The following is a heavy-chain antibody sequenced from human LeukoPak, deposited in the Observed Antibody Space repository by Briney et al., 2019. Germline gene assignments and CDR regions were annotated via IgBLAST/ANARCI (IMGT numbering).Heavy chain of an antibody. CDR3: ARNDYDILTGYYIWYFDL. CDR1: GGSISSSSYY. J-gene: IGHJ2*01. D-gene: IGHD3-9*01. CDR2: IYYSGST. Sequence: PSETLSLTCTVSGGSISSSSYYWGWIRQPPGKGLEWIGSIYYSGSTYYNPSLKSRVTISVDTSKNQFSLKLSSVTAADTAVYYCARNDYDILTGYYIWYFDLWGRGTLVTVSS. V-gene: IGHV4-39*07.